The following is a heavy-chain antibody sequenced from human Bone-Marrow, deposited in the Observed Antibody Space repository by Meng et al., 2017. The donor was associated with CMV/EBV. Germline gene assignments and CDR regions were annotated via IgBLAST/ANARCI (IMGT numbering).Heavy chain of an antibody. CDR3: IHHNWKYVD. V-gene: IGHV3-15*01. CDR2: IISKPDGGTI. D-gene: IGHD1-20*01. Sequence: LVASGGGLVKSGVSLRLAFAASGFTFSNAWMSWVRQAPGKGLEWVGRIISKPDGGTIDYAAPVKGRFTISRDDSGNMLYLQMNSLKSEDTAIYYCIHHNWKYVDWGQGTLVTVSS. CDR1: GFTFSNAW. J-gene: IGHJ4*02.